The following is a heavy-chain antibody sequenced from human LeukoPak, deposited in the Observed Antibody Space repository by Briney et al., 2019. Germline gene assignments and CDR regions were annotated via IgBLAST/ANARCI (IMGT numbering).Heavy chain of an antibody. CDR2: INPNSGGT. J-gene: IGHJ4*02. Sequence: ASVKVSCKTSGYTFTGYYMHWVRQAPGQGLEWMGWINPNSGGTNYAQKFQGRVTMTRDTSISTAYMELSRLRSDDTAVYYCAAYSSSSYHDLLRWGQGTLVTVSS. V-gene: IGHV1-2*02. D-gene: IGHD6-13*01. CDR3: AAYSSSSYHDLLR. CDR1: GYTFTGYY.